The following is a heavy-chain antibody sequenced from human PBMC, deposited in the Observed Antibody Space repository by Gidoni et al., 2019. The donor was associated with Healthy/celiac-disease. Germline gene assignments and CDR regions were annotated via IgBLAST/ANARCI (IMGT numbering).Heavy chain of an antibody. CDR2: ISSSSSTI. D-gene: IGHD3-16*01. J-gene: IGHJ6*02. V-gene: IGHV3-48*02. Sequence: EVQLVESGGGLVQPGGSLRLSCAASGFTFSSYSMNWVRQAPGKGLEWVSYISSSSSTIYYADSVKGRFTISRDNAKNSLYLQMNSLRDDYTALYYCAIDLNDLGYYGIDFLGQGTTVTVSS. CDR3: AIDLNDLGYYGIDF. CDR1: GFTFSSYS.